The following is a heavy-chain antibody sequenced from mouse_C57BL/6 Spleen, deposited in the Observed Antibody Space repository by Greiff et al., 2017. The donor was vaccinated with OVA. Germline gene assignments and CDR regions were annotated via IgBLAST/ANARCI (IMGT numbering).Heavy chain of an antibody. J-gene: IGHJ1*03. CDR1: GYAFSSYW. D-gene: IGHD1-2*01. CDR3: ASGEALLYWYFDV. CDR2: IYPGDGDT. V-gene: IGHV1-80*01. Sequence: QVQLKQSGAELVKPGASVKISCKASGYAFSSYWMNWVKQRPGKGLEWIGQIYPGDGDTNYNGKFKGKATLTADKSSSTAYMQLSSLTSEDSAVYFCASGEALLYWYFDVWGTGTTVTVSS.